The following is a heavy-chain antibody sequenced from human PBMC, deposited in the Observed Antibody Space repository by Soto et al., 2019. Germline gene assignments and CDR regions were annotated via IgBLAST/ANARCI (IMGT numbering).Heavy chain of an antibody. CDR1: GGTFSSYA. V-gene: IGHV1-69*13. CDR2: IIPIFGTV. CDR3: ASLGDSSGYYYRPRDY. D-gene: IGHD3-22*01. J-gene: IGHJ4*02. Sequence: GASVKVSCKASGGTFSSYAIGWVRQAPGQGLEWMGGIIPIFGTVNYAQKFQGRVTITADESTSTAYMELSSLRSEDTAVYYCASLGDSSGYYYRPRDYWGQGTLVTVSS.